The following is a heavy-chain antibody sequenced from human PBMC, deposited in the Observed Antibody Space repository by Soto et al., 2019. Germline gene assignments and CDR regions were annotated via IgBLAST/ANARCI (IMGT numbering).Heavy chain of an antibody. CDR2: ISSSSSYT. CDR3: AGGKLWFGVHYYYYGMDV. D-gene: IGHD3-10*01. J-gene: IGHJ6*02. CDR1: GFTFSNYY. V-gene: IGHV3-11*05. Sequence: QVQLVESGGGLVKPGGSLRLSCAASGFTFSNYYMSWIRQAPGKGLEWVSYISSSSSYTNDADSVKGRFTISRDNSKNSLYLPRNSLRAEDTSVYYCAGGKLWFGVHYYYYGMDVWGQGTTVTVSS.